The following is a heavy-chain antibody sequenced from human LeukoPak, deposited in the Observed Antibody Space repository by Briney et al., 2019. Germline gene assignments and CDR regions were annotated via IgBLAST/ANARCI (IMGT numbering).Heavy chain of an antibody. V-gene: IGHV1-8*01. CDR2: MNPNSGNI. D-gene: IGHD6-13*01. Sequence: ASVKVSCKASGYTFTSYDINWVRQATGQGLEWMGWMNPNSGNIGYAQKFQGRVTMTRNTSISTAYMELSSLRSEDTAVYYCAREITKPGIAAAGEYYFDYWGQGTLVTVSS. CDR1: GYTFTSYD. CDR3: AREITKPGIAAAGEYYFDY. J-gene: IGHJ4*02.